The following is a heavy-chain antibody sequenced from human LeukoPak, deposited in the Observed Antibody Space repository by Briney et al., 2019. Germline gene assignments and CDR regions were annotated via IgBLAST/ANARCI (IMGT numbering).Heavy chain of an antibody. Sequence: GGSLRLSCAASGLTFSTYAMSWVRQAPGKGLEWVSAITGTGRSTYYADSVKGRFTVSRDNSKNTLYLQMNSLRAEDTAIYYCASFGDHANDYWGQGTLVTVSS. V-gene: IGHV3-23*01. CDR3: ASFGDHANDY. CDR2: ITGTGRST. D-gene: IGHD4-17*01. CDR1: GLTFSTYA. J-gene: IGHJ4*02.